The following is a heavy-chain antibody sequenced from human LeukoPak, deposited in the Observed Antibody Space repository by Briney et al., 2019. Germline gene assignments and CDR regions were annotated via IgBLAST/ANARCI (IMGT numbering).Heavy chain of an antibody. V-gene: IGHV1-46*01. D-gene: IGHD3-22*01. CDR2: INSSGGST. J-gene: IGHJ4*02. CDR3: ARGGSMIVVVERGRADY. Sequence: VTVSCKASGYTFTSYYMHWVRQAPGQGGEWMGVINSSGGSTSYAQQFQGRVPMTRDTSTSTVYMELSSLRSEATAVYYCARGGSMIVVVERGRADYWGQGTLVTVSS. CDR1: GYTFTSYY.